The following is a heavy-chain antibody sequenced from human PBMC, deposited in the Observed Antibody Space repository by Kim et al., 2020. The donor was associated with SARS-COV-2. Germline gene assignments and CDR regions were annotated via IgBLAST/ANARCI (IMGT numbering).Heavy chain of an antibody. D-gene: IGHD3-10*01. CDR1: GGSISSSNW. J-gene: IGHJ5*02. Sequence: SETLSLTCAVSGGSISSSNWWSWVRQPPGKGLEWIGEIYHSGSTNYNPSLKSRVTISVDKSKNQFSLKLSSVTAADTAVYYCARWGVAGGYPAPGVNWFDPWGQGTLVTVSS. V-gene: IGHV4-4*02. CDR2: IYHSGST. CDR3: ARWGVAGGYPAPGVNWFDP.